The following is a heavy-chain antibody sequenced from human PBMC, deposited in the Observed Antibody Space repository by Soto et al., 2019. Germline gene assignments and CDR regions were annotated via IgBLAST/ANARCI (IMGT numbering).Heavy chain of an antibody. V-gene: IGHV1-3*01. D-gene: IGHD6-13*01. J-gene: IGHJ5*02. Sequence: ASVKVSCKASGYTFTSYAMHWVRQAPGQRLEWMGWINAGNGNTKYSQKFQGRVTITRDTSTSTAYMELRSLRSDDTAVYYCARLQQLVLLDPWGQGTLVTVSS. CDR2: INAGNGNT. CDR1: GYTFTSYA. CDR3: ARLQQLVLLDP.